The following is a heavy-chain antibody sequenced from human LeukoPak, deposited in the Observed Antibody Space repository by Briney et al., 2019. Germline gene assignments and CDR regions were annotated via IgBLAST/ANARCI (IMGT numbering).Heavy chain of an antibody. CDR1: GFTVGSNY. Sequence: GGSLRLSCAASGFTVGSNYMSWVRQAPGKGLEWVSVIYSGGSTYYADSVKGRFTISRDNSKNTLYLQMNSLRAEDTAVYYCACGSGYYPPFDYWGQGTLVTVSS. V-gene: IGHV3-66*01. J-gene: IGHJ4*02. D-gene: IGHD3-22*01. CDR3: ACGSGYYPPFDY. CDR2: IYSGGST.